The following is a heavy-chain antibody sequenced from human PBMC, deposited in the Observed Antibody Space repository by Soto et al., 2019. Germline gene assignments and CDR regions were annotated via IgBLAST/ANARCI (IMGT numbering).Heavy chain of an antibody. V-gene: IGHV1-46*01. CDR1: GYSFTTYY. D-gene: IGHD6-19*01. Sequence: QVQLVQSGAEVKKPGASVKDSCKASGYSFTTYYMHWVRPAPGQGLEWMGIINPRGGSTSYAQKFQVRVTSTRHTSMPTVYMELNSLSSEDTAVYYCARAVGDSSGWSDYWGQGTLVTVSS. CDR2: INPRGGST. J-gene: IGHJ4*02. CDR3: ARAVGDSSGWSDY.